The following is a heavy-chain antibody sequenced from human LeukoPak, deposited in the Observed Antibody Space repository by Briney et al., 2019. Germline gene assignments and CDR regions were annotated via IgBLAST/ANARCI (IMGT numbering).Heavy chain of an antibody. V-gene: IGHV4-39*01. Sequence: PSETLSLTCTVSGGSTSSSSYYWGWIRQPPGKGLEWIGSIYYSGSTYYNPSLKSRVTISVDTSKNQFSLKLSSVTAADTAVYYCASFVLRYFDWLLTAFDYWGQGTLVTVSS. CDR3: ASFVLRYFDWLLTAFDY. CDR2: IYYSGST. CDR1: GGSTSSSSYY. J-gene: IGHJ4*02. D-gene: IGHD3-9*01.